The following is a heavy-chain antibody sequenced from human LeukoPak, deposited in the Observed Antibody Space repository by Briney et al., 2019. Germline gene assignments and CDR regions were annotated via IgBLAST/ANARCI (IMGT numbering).Heavy chain of an antibody. Sequence: GGSLRLSCAASGFTFSIYWMSWVRQAPGKGLEWVANIKQDGSEKYYVDSVKGRFTVSRDNAKNSLYLQMNSLRDEDTAVYYCAKQQLVLLGYYYYYMDVCGKGTTVTISS. J-gene: IGHJ6*03. CDR2: IKQDGSEK. CDR3: AKQQLVLLGYYYYYMDV. D-gene: IGHD6-13*01. V-gene: IGHV3-7*01. CDR1: GFTFSIYW.